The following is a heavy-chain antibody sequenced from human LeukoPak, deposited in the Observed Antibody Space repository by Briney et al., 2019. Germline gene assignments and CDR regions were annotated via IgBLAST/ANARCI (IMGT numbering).Heavy chain of an antibody. J-gene: IGHJ4*02. CDR2: DYCGGNT. CDR3: ARSQNYYGSGDY. Sequence: SETLSLTCTVSGFSVTTDSYCWGWIRQPPGKGLEWIGYDYCGGNTNYDPSLKRRVTISVDTSKNQFSLTLTSVTAADTAVYYCARSQNYYGSGDYWSQGTLVTVSS. CDR1: GFSVTTDSYC. D-gene: IGHD3-10*01. V-gene: IGHV4-61*01.